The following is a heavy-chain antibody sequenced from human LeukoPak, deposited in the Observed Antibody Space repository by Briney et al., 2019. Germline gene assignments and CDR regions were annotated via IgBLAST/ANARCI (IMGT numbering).Heavy chain of an antibody. CDR3: ARGVVPAAMVSGWYYYYGMDV. CDR2: IYYSGST. Sequence: PSETLSLTCTVSGGSISSYYWSWIRQPPGKGLEWIGYIYYSGSTNYNPSLKSRVTISVDTSKNQFSLKLSSVTAADTAVYYCARGVVPAAMVSGWYYYYGMDVWGQGTTATVSS. J-gene: IGHJ6*02. CDR1: GGSISSYY. V-gene: IGHV4-59*01. D-gene: IGHD2-2*01.